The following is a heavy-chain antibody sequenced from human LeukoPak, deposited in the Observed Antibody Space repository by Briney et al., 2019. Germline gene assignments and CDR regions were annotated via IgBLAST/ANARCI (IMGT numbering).Heavy chain of an antibody. D-gene: IGHD6-13*01. CDR3: AKGGYSSTWLLDY. Sequence: GGSLRLSCAASGFTFDDYGMSWVRQAPGKGLGWVAVISYDGNNKYYADSVKGRFTISRDNSKNTLSLQMNSLRAEDTAVYYCAKGGYSSTWLLDYWGQGTLVTVSS. J-gene: IGHJ4*02. CDR2: ISYDGNNK. V-gene: IGHV3-30*18. CDR1: GFTFDDYG.